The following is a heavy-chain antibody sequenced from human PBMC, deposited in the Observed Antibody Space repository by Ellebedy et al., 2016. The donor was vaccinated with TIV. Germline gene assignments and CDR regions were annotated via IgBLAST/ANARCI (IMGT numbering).Heavy chain of an antibody. V-gene: IGHV3-21*04. CDR2: ISTSSSFI. Sequence: GGSLRLSXAASGFIFSSYVMNWVRQAPGKGLEWVSFISTSSSFIHYADSVKGRFTISRDNAKKSLFLEMHSLRAEDTAVYYCLTDYYDFWNYWGQGTLVTVSS. CDR1: GFIFSSYV. CDR3: LTDYYDFWNY. J-gene: IGHJ4*02. D-gene: IGHD3-3*01.